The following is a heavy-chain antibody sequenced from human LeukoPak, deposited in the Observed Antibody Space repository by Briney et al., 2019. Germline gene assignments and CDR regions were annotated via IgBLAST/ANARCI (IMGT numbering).Heavy chain of an antibody. CDR3: AKSLRLRGVTTHFRH. J-gene: IGHJ1*01. CDR1: GFTLSSYG. D-gene: IGHD3-10*01. V-gene: IGHV3-30*18. Sequence: PGGSLRLSCAASGFTLSSYGMHWVRQAPGKGLGWVAVISYDGSNKYYADSVKGRFTISRDNSKNTLYLQMNSLRAEDTAVYYCAKSLRLRGVTTHFRHWGQGTLVTVSS. CDR2: ISYDGSNK.